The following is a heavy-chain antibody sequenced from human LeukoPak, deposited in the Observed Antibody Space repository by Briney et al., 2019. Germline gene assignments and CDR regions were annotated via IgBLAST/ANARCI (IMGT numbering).Heavy chain of an antibody. CDR3: ARDRRGYYYYGMDV. J-gene: IGHJ6*02. CDR1: GGSISSSSYY. V-gene: IGHV4-39*07. D-gene: IGHD3-10*01. CDR2: IYYSGST. Sequence: PSETLSLTCTVSGGSISSSSYYWGWIRQPPGKGLEWIGSIYYSGSTYYNPSLKSRVTISVDTSKNQFSLKLSSVTAADTTVYYCARDRRGYYYYGMDVWGQGTTVTVSS.